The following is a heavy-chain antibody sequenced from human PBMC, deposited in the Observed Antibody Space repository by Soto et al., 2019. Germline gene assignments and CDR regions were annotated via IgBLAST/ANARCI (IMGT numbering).Heavy chain of an antibody. CDR1: GFSFSSYW. D-gene: IGHD3-10*01. CDR2: IKQDGSEK. J-gene: IGHJ4*02. CDR3: ARDPGHGSECDY. V-gene: IGHV3-7*01. Sequence: HPGGSLRLSCAASGFSFSSYWMTWVRQAPEKGLEWVANIKQDGSEKYYVDSVRGRFTISRDNAKNLLYLQMNSLRAEDTAVYYCARDPGHGSECDYWGQGTLVTVSS.